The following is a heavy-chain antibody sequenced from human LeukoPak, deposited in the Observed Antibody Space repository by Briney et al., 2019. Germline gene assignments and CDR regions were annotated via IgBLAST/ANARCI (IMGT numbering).Heavy chain of an antibody. J-gene: IGHJ4*02. CDR1: GFTFSSYW. CDR3: ARGRGGYYYGSGSYPAAFPY. V-gene: IGHV3-7*01. CDR2: IKQDGSEK. D-gene: IGHD3-10*01. Sequence: GGSLRLSCAASGFTFSSYWMSWVRQAPGKGLERVANIKQDGSEKYYVDSVKGRFTISRDNAKNSLYLQMNSLRAEDTAVYYCARGRGGYYYGSGSYPAAFPYWGQGTLVTVSS.